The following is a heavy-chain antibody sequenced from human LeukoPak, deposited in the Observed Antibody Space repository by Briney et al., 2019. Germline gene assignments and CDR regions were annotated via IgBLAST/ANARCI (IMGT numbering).Heavy chain of an antibody. J-gene: IGHJ4*02. Sequence: ASVKVSCTASGYTFTSNYVHWVRQAPGQGLEWVGMIYPRDGSTSYAQKFQGRVIVSRDTSTSTVHMELSGLRSEDTAVYYCARDQEGFDCWGQGTLVTVSS. CDR2: IYPRDGST. CDR1: GYTFTSNY. CDR3: ARDQEGFDC. V-gene: IGHV1-46*01.